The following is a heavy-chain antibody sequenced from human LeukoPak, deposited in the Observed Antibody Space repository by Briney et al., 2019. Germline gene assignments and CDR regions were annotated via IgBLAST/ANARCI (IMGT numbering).Heavy chain of an antibody. J-gene: IGHJ4*02. CDR2: IYYSGST. D-gene: IGHD6-13*01. V-gene: IGHV4-59*08. CDR1: GGSISSYY. CDR3: ASQPYSQYYFDY. Sequence: PSETLSLTCTVSGGSISSYYWSWLRQPPGKGLEWIGYIYYSGSTNYNPSLKSRVTISVDTSKNQFSLKLSSVTAADTAVYYCASQPYSQYYFDYWGQGTLVTVSS.